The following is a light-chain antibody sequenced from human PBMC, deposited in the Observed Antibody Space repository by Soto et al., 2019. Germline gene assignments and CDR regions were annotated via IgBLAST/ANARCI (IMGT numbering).Light chain of an antibody. V-gene: IGKV1-27*01. CDR2: AAS. CDR3: QRRNSAPPVS. CDR1: QGISNY. J-gene: IGKJ3*01. Sequence: DIQMTQSPSSLSASVGDRVTITCRASQGISNYLAWYQQKPGKAPQLLIYAASTLQSGVPSRFSGSGSGTDFTLTISSLQPEDVATYYCQRRNSAPPVSFGPGTKVDLK.